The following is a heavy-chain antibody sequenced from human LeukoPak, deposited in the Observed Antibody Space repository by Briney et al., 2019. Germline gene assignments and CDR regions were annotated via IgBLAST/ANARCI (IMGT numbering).Heavy chain of an antibody. Sequence: GGSLRLSCAASGFTFSSYAMSWVRQAPGKGLEWLSAISGSGSTTYYADPVKGRFTISRDNSKNTLYLQMNSLRAEDTAVYYCASAEGYSYMGSYYFDYWGQGTLVSVSS. V-gene: IGHV3-23*01. CDR2: ISGSGSTT. J-gene: IGHJ4*02. CDR1: GFTFSSYA. D-gene: IGHD3-22*01. CDR3: ASAEGYSYMGSYYFDY.